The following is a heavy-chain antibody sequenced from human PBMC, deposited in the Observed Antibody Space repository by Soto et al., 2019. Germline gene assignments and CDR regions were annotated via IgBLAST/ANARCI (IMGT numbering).Heavy chain of an antibody. CDR2: INNSGGNT. CDR1: GFTFSSYA. CDR3: AKGRYSGYDFDAFDI. V-gene: IGHV3-23*01. J-gene: IGHJ3*02. D-gene: IGHD5-12*01. Sequence: GGSLRLSCAASGFTFSSYAMSWVRQAPGKGLEWVSGINNSGGNTYYADSVKGRFTVSRDNSKNTLYLQMSSLRGEDTAVYYCAKGRYSGYDFDAFDIWGQGTMVTVSS.